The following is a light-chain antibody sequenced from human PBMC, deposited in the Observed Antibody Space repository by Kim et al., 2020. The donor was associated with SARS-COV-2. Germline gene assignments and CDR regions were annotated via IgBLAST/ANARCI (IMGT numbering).Light chain of an antibody. Sequence: ASVGDRVTITCRASQSISNWLAWYQQKPGKAPKYLIYQASFLESGVPSRFSGSGSGTDFTLTISSLQPDDSATYYCQQYNSYPWTFGQGTKVDIK. CDR1: QSISNW. CDR3: QQYNSYPWT. J-gene: IGKJ1*01. CDR2: QAS. V-gene: IGKV1-5*03.